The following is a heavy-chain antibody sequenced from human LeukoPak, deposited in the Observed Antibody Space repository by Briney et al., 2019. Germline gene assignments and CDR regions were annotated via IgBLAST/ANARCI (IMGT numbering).Heavy chain of an antibody. CDR3: ARVRGYSDY. V-gene: IGHV4-38-2*02. CDR1: GDSISSGDYY. CDR2: IYHSGST. D-gene: IGHD5-18*01. J-gene: IGHJ4*02. Sequence: SQTLSLTCTVSGDSISSGDYYWGWIRQPPGKGLEWIGSIYHSGSTYYNPSLKSRVTISVDTSKNQFSLKLSSVTAADTAVYYCARVRGYSDYWGQGTLVTVSS.